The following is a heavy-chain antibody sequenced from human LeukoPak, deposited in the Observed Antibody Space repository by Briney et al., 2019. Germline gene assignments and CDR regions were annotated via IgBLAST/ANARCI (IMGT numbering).Heavy chain of an antibody. CDR1: GGSISSYY. CDR3: AQVGAYANWFDP. Sequence: SETLSLTCTVSGGSISSYYWSWIRQPPGKGLEWIGYIYYSGSTNYNPSLKSRVTMSVDTSKNQFSLKLSSVTAADTAVYYCAQVGAYANWFDPWGQGTLVTVSS. V-gene: IGHV4-59*12. CDR2: IYYSGST. J-gene: IGHJ5*02. D-gene: IGHD1-26*01.